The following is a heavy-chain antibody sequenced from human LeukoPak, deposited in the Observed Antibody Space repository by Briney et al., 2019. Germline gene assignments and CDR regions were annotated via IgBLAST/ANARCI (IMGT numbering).Heavy chain of an antibody. D-gene: IGHD6-19*01. Sequence: PSDTLSLTCTVSGGSISSTTYYWGWIRLPPGKGLDWIGNIYYSGSTYYNPSLKSRVTISVDTSKNQFSLKLSSVTAADTAVYYCARGLGAGSSGWSYFDYWGQGTLVTVSS. CDR1: GGSISSTTYY. J-gene: IGHJ4*02. CDR3: ARGLGAGSSGWSYFDY. V-gene: IGHV4-39*07. CDR2: IYYSGST.